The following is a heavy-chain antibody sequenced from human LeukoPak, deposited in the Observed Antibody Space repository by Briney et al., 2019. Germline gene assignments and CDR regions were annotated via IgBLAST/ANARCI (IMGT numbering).Heavy chain of an antibody. D-gene: IGHD2-15*01. Sequence: PGGSLRLSRAASGFTFSHFWMSWVRQAPGKGLEWVAYIKKTGSETYYVDSVKGRFTITRDNTRNSLFLQMHSLRAEDTAVYFCAREDGYCSGGNCYSYFDSWGQGTLVTVSS. CDR1: GFTFSHFW. CDR2: IKKTGSET. V-gene: IGHV3-7*01. J-gene: IGHJ4*02. CDR3: AREDGYCSGGNCYSYFDS.